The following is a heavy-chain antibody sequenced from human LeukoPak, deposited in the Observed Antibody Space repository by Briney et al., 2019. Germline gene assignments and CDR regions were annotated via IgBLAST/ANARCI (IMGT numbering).Heavy chain of an antibody. J-gene: IGHJ4*02. Sequence: GGSLRLSCAGSGFTFSSYAMSWVRQSPGKGLAWVSAISDTGATTYDADSVKGRFTISRDNSRSTLYLQMDSLRAEDTALYYCAKDTSIGRYCTNGVCSPFDYWGQGTLVTVSS. D-gene: IGHD2-8*01. CDR1: GFTFSSYA. CDR3: AKDTSIGRYCTNGVCSPFDY. V-gene: IGHV3-23*01. CDR2: ISDTGATT.